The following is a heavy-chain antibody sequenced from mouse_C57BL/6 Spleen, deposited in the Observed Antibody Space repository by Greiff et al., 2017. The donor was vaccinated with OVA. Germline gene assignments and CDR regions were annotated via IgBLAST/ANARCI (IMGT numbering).Heavy chain of an antibody. D-gene: IGHD1-1*01. CDR3: ARGDSNYYGSSLWYFEV. V-gene: IGHV1-61*01. Sequence: QVQLKQPGAELVRPGSSVKLSCKASGYTFTSYWMDWVKQRPGQGLEWIGNIYPSDSETHYNQKFKDKATLTVDKSSSTAYMQLSSLTSEDSAVYYCARGDSNYYGSSLWYFEVWGTGTTVTVSS. CDR2: IYPSDSET. CDR1: GYTFTSYW. J-gene: IGHJ1*03.